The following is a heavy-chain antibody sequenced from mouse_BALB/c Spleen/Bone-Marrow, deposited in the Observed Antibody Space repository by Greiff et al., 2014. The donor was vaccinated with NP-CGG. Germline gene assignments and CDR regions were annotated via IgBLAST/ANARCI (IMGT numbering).Heavy chain of an antibody. J-gene: IGHJ2*01. D-gene: IGHD3-3*01. CDR2: INPGSGGT. Sequence: VQLVESGAELVRPGTSVKVSCKASGYAFTNYLIEWVKQRPGQGLEWIGMINPGSGGTNYNEKFKGKATLTADKSSSTAYMQLSSLTSGDSAVYFCARRDGSYFDYWGQGTTLTVSS. CDR3: ARRDGSYFDY. V-gene: IGHV1-54*01. CDR1: GYAFTNYL.